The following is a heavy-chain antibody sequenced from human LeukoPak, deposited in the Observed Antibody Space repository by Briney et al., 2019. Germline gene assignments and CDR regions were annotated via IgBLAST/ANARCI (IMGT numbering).Heavy chain of an antibody. CDR3: ARNSRYSFDI. CDR1: GFTFSGYW. J-gene: IGHJ3*02. Sequence: SGGSLRLTGAASGFTFSGYWMSWVGKGPGKGRNGVAHIKSDGTEKFYVDSVKDRFTISRDNAKSSLYLPMNSLRAADTAVYYCARNSRYSFDIGGQGTMVTVSS. CDR2: IKSDGTEK. D-gene: IGHD4-11*01. V-gene: IGHV3-7*04.